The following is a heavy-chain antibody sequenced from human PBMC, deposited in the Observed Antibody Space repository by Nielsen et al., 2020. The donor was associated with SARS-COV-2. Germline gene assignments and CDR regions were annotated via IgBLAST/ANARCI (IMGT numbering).Heavy chain of an antibody. CDR3: AKGAHYTAMAYFDY. D-gene: IGHD5-18*01. CDR1: GFTFSSYG. V-gene: IGHV3-30*18. Sequence: GGSLRLSCAASGFTFSSYGMHWVRQAPGKGLEWVAVISYDGSNKYYADSVKGRFTISRDNSKNTLYLQMNSLRAEDTAVYYCAKGAHYTAMAYFDYWCQGTLVTVSS. J-gene: IGHJ4*02. CDR2: ISYDGSNK.